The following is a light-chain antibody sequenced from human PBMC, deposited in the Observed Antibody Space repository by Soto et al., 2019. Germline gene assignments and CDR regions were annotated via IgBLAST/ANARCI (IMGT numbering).Light chain of an antibody. CDR2: GAS. Sequence: IHGTQSPSTLSSSPLYIFTMSGRATQSISTSLAWYQQKPGKAPNLLISGASNLESGVPSRFSGSGSGTEFTLTISSLQPDDFSSYYCQQYYTYSTFGQGTKVDIK. V-gene: IGKV1-5*01. CDR3: QQYYTYST. J-gene: IGKJ1*01. CDR1: QSISTS.